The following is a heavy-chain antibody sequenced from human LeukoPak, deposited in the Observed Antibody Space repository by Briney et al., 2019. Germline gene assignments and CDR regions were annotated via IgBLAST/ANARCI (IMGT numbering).Heavy chain of an antibody. CDR1: GLTVSTNY. CDR3: ASEPYSSPRFDY. V-gene: IGHV3-66*01. Sequence: GGSLRLSCAASGLTVSTNYMNWVRQAPGRGLEWVSVIHSGGNTYYADSVKGRFTISRDNSKNTVSLQMNRLTVADTAVSYCASEPYSSPRFDYWGQGTLVTVSS. CDR2: IHSGGNT. D-gene: IGHD6-13*01. J-gene: IGHJ4*02.